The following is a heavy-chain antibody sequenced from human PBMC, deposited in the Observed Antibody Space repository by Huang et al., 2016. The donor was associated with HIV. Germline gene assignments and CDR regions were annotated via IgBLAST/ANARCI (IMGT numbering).Heavy chain of an antibody. J-gene: IGHJ4*02. CDR2: ISYDESNK. CDR3: AREGRDYVWGSYSDY. CDR1: GFTFTSYA. V-gene: IGHV3-30-3*01. Sequence: QVQLVESGGGVVQPGRSLRLSCAASGFTFTSYAMHWVRQAPGKGLEWGALISYDESNKYYADSVKGRFTISRDYSKNTLYRHMNSLRAEDTAVYYCAREGRDYVWGSYSDYWGQGTLVTVSS. D-gene: IGHD3-16*01.